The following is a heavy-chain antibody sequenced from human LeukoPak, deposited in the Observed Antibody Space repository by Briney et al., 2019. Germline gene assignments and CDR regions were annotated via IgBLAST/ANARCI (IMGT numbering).Heavy chain of an antibody. J-gene: IGHJ3*02. CDR3: ARDRIKASSDYDFWSGMHAFDI. D-gene: IGHD3-3*01. V-gene: IGHV4-39*07. CDR2: IYHSGST. Sequence: SETLSLTCTVSGGSISSSSYYWGWIRQPPGKGLEWIGSIYHSGSTYYNPSLKSRVTISVDTSKNQFSLKLSSVTAADTAVYYCARDRIKASSDYDFWSGMHAFDIWGQGTMVTVSS. CDR1: GGSISSSSYY.